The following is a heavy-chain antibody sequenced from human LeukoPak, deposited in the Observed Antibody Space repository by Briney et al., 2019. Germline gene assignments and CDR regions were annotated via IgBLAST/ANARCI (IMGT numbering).Heavy chain of an antibody. CDR2: ISGSGGST. CDR3: AKGGSGWRLYYYYGMDV. D-gene: IGHD6-19*01. V-gene: IGHV3-23*01. Sequence: GGSLRLSCAASGFTFSSYAMSWVRQAPGKGLEWVSAISGSGGSTYYADSVKGRFTISRDNSKNTLYLQMNSLRAEDTAVYYCAKGGSGWRLYYYYGMDVWGQGTTVTVSS. CDR1: GFTFSSYA. J-gene: IGHJ6*02.